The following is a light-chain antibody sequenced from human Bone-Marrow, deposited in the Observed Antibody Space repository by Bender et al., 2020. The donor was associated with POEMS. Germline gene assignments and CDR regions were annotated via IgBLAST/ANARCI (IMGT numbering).Light chain of an antibody. CDR3: QSYDTNLDGWV. CDR2: GNS. CDR1: SSNIGAGYD. V-gene: IGLV1-40*01. Sequence: QSVLTQPPSVSGAPGQRATISCTGSSSNIGAGYDVHWYQQLPGTAPKLLIYGNSNRPSAVPDRFSGSKSGTSASLDITGLQAEDEADYYCQSYDTNLDGWVFGGGTKLTVL. J-gene: IGLJ3*02.